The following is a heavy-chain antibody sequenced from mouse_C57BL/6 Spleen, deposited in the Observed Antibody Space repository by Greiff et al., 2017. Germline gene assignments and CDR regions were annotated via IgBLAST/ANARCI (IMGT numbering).Heavy chain of an antibody. D-gene: IGHD2-4*01. CDR1: GYSFTGYY. J-gene: IGHJ2*01. CDR2: INPSTGGA. CDR3: ARGRDYDYDRYYFYY. V-gene: IGHV1-42*01. Sequence: VQLQQSGPELVKPGASVKISCKASGYSFTGYYMNWVKQSPEKSLEWIGEINPSTGGATYNQKFKAKATLTVNKSSSTAYMQLKSLTSEDSAVYYCARGRDYDYDRYYFYYWGQGTTLTVSS.